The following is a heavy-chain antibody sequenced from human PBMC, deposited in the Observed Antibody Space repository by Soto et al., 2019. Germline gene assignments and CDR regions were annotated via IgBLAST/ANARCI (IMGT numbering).Heavy chain of an antibody. CDR1: GSSFSDYY. J-gene: IGHJ6*02. CDR2: ITSSSSYT. V-gene: IGHV3-11*06. D-gene: IGHD3-16*01. CDR3: ARDLRLKWPAYLPTYGMDV. Sequence: GGSLRLSCAASGSSFSDYYMSWIRQSPGKGLEWLSYITSSSSYTHYADSVKGRFTISRDNAKNSLYLQMNSLRAEDTAVYYCARDLRLKWPAYLPTYGMDVWGQGTTVTVSS.